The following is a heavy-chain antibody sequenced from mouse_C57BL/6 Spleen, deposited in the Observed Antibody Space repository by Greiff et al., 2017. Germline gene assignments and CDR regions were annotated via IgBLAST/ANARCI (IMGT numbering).Heavy chain of an antibody. Sequence: EVQLVESGGGLVKPGGSLKLSCAASGFTFSSYAMSWVRQTPEKRLEWVATISDGGSYTYYPDNVKGRFTISRDNAKNNLYLQMSHLKSEDTAMYYCARDAYGNHFDYWGQGTTLTVSS. V-gene: IGHV5-4*01. D-gene: IGHD2-1*01. CDR1: GFTFSSYA. CDR3: ARDAYGNHFDY. CDR2: ISDGGSYT. J-gene: IGHJ2*01.